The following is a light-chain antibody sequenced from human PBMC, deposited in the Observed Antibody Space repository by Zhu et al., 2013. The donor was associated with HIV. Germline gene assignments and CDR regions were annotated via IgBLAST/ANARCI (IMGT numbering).Light chain of an antibody. V-gene: IGLV2-14*01. CDR1: SSDVGDYSY. J-gene: IGLJ1*01. Sequence: QSALTQPASVSGSPGQSITISCTGSSSDVGDYSYVSWYQQHPGKAPKLMIYEVSNRPSGVSNRFSGSKSGNTASLTISGLQAEDEADYYCCSYAGSYIYVFGTGTKVTVL. CDR2: EVS. CDR3: CSYAGSYIYV.